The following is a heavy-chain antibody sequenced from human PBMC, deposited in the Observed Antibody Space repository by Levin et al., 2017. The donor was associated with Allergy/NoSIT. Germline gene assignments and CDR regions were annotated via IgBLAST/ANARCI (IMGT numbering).Heavy chain of an antibody. Sequence: LSLTCAASGFTFSTYSMCWVRQAPGKGLEWVSYISTSGSTIYYADSVKGRFTISRDTAKNSLYLQMNSLRAEDTAVYYCARGSKSGTSLTYFDYWGQGTLVTVSS. V-gene: IGHV3-48*01. D-gene: IGHD1-7*01. CDR1: GFTFSTYS. CDR3: ARGSKSGTSLTYFDY. CDR2: ISTSGSTI. J-gene: IGHJ4*02.